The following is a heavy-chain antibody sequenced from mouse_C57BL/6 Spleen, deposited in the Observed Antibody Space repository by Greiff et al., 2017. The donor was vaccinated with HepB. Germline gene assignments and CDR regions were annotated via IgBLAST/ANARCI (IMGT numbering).Heavy chain of an antibody. V-gene: IGHV1-59*01. Sequence: QVQLQQPGAELVRPGTSVKLSCKASGYTFTSYWMHWVKQRPGQGLEWIGVIDPSDSYTNYNQKFKGKATLTVDTSSSTAYMQLSSLTSEDSAVYYCASGSYGNYVRSFAYWGQGTLVTVSA. CDR3: ASGSYGNYVRSFAY. J-gene: IGHJ3*01. D-gene: IGHD2-1*01. CDR2: IDPSDSYT. CDR1: GYTFTSYW.